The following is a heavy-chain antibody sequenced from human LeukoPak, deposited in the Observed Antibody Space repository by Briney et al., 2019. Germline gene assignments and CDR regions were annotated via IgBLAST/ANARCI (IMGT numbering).Heavy chain of an antibody. D-gene: IGHD2-2*01. CDR3: ARAPRGVRYCSSTSCLYYFDY. CDR1: GGSISSGGYS. V-gene: IGHV4-31*11. Sequence: SETLSLTCAVSGGSISSGGYSWSWIRQHPGKGLEWIGYIYYSGSTYYSPSLKSRVTISVDTSKNQFSLKLSSVTAADTAVYYCARAPRGVRYCSSTSCLYYFDYWGQGTLVTVSS. J-gene: IGHJ4*02. CDR2: IYYSGST.